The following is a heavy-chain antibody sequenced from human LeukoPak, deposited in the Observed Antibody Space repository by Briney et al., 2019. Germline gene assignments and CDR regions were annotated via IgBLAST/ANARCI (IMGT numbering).Heavy chain of an antibody. V-gene: IGHV4-59*01. CDR2: IYYGGST. CDR1: GGSISRYY. Sequence: KASETLSLTCTVSGGSISRYYWSWIRQPPGKGLEWIGYIYYGGSTNYNPSLKSRVTISVDTSKNQFSLKLSSVTAADTAVDYCARDQIDSSGYYYSNWFDRWGQGTLVTVSS. D-gene: IGHD3-22*01. J-gene: IGHJ5*02. CDR3: ARDQIDSSGYYYSNWFDR.